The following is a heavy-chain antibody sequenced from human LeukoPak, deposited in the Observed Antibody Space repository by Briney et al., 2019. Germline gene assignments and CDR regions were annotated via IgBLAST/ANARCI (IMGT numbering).Heavy chain of an antibody. J-gene: IGHJ4*02. D-gene: IGHD6-19*01. V-gene: IGHV3-30-3*01. CDR1: GFTFSSYA. CDR3: ARGSEGYSSGRYGRYFDY. Sequence: GGSLRLSCAASGFTFSSYAMHWVRQAPGKGLEWVAVISSDGSNKYYPDSVRGRFTISRDNSKSTLFLQMNSLRGEDTAVYYCARGSEGYSSGRYGRYFDYWGQGTLVTVSS. CDR2: ISSDGSNK.